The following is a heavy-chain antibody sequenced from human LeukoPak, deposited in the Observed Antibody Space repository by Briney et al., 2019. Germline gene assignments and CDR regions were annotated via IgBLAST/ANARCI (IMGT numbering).Heavy chain of an antibody. Sequence: GGSLRLSCAASGFTFSSYAMSWVRQAPGKGLEWVSAISGSGGSTYYADSVKGRFTISRDNSKNTLYLQMNSLRAEDTAVYYCAKGMVRGVAGHALFELAYGIDVWGQGTTVTVSS. CDR3: AKGMVRGVAGHALFELAYGIDV. CDR1: GFTFSSYA. CDR2: ISGSGGST. D-gene: IGHD3-10*01. J-gene: IGHJ6*02. V-gene: IGHV3-23*01.